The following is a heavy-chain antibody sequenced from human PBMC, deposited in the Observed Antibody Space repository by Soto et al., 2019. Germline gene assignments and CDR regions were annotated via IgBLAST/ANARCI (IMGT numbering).Heavy chain of an antibody. CDR1: GGSISSGGYY. V-gene: IGHV4-31*03. D-gene: IGHD4-17*01. J-gene: IGHJ4*02. CDR2: IYYSGTT. Sequence: QVQLQESGPGLVKPSQTLSLTCTVSGGSISSGGYYCSWIRQHPGKGLEWIGYIYYSGTTYYKPSLKRRLTISVDTSQIQFSLKLSSVTAVDTAVYYCARSPDYGDSYYFDYWGQGTLVTVSS. CDR3: ARSPDYGDSYYFDY.